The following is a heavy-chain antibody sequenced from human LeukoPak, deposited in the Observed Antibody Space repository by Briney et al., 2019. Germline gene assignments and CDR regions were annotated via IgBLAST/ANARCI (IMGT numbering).Heavy chain of an antibody. V-gene: IGHV1-69*13. Sequence: SVKVSCKASGGTFSSYAISWVRQAPGQGLEWMGGIIPIFGTANYAQKFQGRVTITADESTSTAYMELSSLRSEDTAVYYCASRPMADYYYYYMDVWGKGTTVTVSS. J-gene: IGHJ6*03. D-gene: IGHD3-10*01. CDR3: ASRPMADYYYYYMDV. CDR1: GGTFSSYA. CDR2: IIPIFGTA.